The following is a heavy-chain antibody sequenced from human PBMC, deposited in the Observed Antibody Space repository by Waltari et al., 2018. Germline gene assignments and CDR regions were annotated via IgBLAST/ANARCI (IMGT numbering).Heavy chain of an antibody. CDR1: GFTFSSYA. CDR2: IGGSGGST. V-gene: IGHV3-23*01. CDR3: AKDKRRWELRGDAFDI. Sequence: EVQLLESGGGLVQPGGSLRLSCAASGFTFSSYAMSWVRQAPGKGLEWVSAIGGSGGSTYYAGSVKGRFTISRDNSKNTLYLQMNSRRAEDTAVYYCAKDKRRWELRGDAFDIWGQGTMVTVSS. D-gene: IGHD2-15*01. J-gene: IGHJ3*02.